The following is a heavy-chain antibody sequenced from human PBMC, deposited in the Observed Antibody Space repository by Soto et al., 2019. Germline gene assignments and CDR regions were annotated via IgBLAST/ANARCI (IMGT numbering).Heavy chain of an antibody. CDR2: INPSGGNT. D-gene: IGHD2-15*01. CDR3: ARAGYCSGGSCYFDY. CDR1: GYTFTSHY. Sequence: GASVKVSCKASGYTFTSHYMHWVRQAPGQGLEWMGIINPSGGNTRYAQKFQGRVTMTRDTSTSTVYMELSSLRSEDTAVYYCARAGYCSGGSCYFDYWGLGTLVTVSS. V-gene: IGHV1-46*01. J-gene: IGHJ4*02.